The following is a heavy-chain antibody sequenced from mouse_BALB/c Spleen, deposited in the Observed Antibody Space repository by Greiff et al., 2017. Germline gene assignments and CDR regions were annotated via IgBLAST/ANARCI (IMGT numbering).Heavy chain of an antibody. CDR1: GYSITSGYY. D-gene: IGHD1-1*01. CDR2: ISYDGSN. J-gene: IGHJ4*01. Sequence: ESGPGLVKPSQSLSLTCSVTGYSITSGYYWNWIRQFPGNKLEWMGYISYDGSNNYNPSLKNRISITRDTSKNQFFLKLNSVTTEDTATYYCARRAVVAEMDYWGQGASVTVSS. CDR3: ARRAVVAEMDY. V-gene: IGHV3-6*02.